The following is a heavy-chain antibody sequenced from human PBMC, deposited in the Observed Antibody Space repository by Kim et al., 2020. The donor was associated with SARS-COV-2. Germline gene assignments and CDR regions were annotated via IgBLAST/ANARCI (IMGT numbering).Heavy chain of an antibody. Sequence: SETLSLTCTVSGGSISSYYWSWIRQPAGKGLEWIGRIYTSGSTNYNPSLKSRVTMSVDTSKNQFSLKLSSVTAADTAVYYCARVRHAAYCGGDCYYDAFDIWGQGTMVTVSS. CDR3: ARVRHAAYCGGDCYYDAFDI. CDR2: IYTSGST. J-gene: IGHJ3*02. D-gene: IGHD2-21*01. CDR1: GGSISSYY. V-gene: IGHV4-4*07.